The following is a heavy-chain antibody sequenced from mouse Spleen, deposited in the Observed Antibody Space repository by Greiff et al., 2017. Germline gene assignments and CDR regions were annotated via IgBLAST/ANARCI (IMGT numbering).Heavy chain of an antibody. J-gene: IGHJ2*01. CDR1: GYTFTSYW. CDR3: ARDPLYYDGTFDY. Sequence: QVQLQQPGAELVRPGSSVKLSCKASGYTFTSYWMHWVKQRPIQGLEWIGNIDPSDSETHYNQKFKDKATLTVDKSSSTAYMQLSSLTSEDSAVYYCARDPLYYDGTFDYWGQGTTLTVSS. D-gene: IGHD2-1*01. CDR2: IDPSDSET. V-gene: IGHV1-52*01.